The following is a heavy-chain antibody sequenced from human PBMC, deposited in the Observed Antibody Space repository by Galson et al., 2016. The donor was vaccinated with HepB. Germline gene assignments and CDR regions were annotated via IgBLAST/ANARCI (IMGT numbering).Heavy chain of an antibody. CDR2: ISSDGVYT. CDR3: ARDYFCVGASCRGERGRFDY. V-gene: IGHV3-21*01. J-gene: IGHJ4*02. CDR1: GFTFRDFP. Sequence: CAASGFTFRDFPMVWVRQAPGQGLEWVSSISSDGVYTYYADSLKGRFSISRDNAKNSLFLQMSSLRAEDTAMYYCARDYFCVGASCRGERGRFDYWGQGALVTVS. D-gene: IGHD2-21*01.